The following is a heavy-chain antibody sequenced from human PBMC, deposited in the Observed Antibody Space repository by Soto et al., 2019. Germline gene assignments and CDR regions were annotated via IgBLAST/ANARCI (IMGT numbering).Heavy chain of an antibody. CDR3: ARDLDYYDSDGYFDY. D-gene: IGHD3-22*01. J-gene: IGHJ4*01. V-gene: IGHV3-33*01. CDR2: IWYDGSNK. CDR1: GFTFSSYG. Sequence: QVQLVESGGGVVQPGRSLRLSCAASGFTFSSYGMHWVRQAPGKGLEWVAVIWYDGSNKYYADSVKGRFTISRDNSKNTLYLQMNCLRAEDTAVYYCARDLDYYDSDGYFDYWGHGTLVTVSS.